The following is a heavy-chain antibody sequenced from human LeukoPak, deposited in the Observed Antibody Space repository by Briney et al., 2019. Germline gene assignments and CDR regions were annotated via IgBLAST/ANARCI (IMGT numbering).Heavy chain of an antibody. V-gene: IGHV4-59*01. CDR3: ARETRGVNDY. J-gene: IGHJ4*02. CDR1: GGSISSYY. CDR2: IYYSGST. Sequence: PSETLSLTCTVSGGSISSYYWSWIRQPPGKGLEWIGYIYYSGSTNYSPSLKSRVTISVDTSKNQFSLKLSSVTAADTAVYYCARETRGVNDYWGQGTLVTVSS. D-gene: IGHD3-10*01.